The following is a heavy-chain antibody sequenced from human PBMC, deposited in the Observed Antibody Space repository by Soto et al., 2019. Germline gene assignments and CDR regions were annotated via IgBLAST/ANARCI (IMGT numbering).Heavy chain of an antibody. CDR1: GYTFTSYA. CDR2: INAGNGNT. V-gene: IGHV1-3*01. CDR3: ARGPHYDFWSGYYTGWYYGMDV. Sequence: ASVKVSCKASGYTFTSYAMHWVRQAPGQRLEWMGWINAGNGNTKYSQKFQGRVTITRDTSASTAYMELSSLRSEDTAVYYCARGPHYDFWSGYYTGWYYGMDVWDQGTTVTVSS. D-gene: IGHD3-3*01. J-gene: IGHJ6*02.